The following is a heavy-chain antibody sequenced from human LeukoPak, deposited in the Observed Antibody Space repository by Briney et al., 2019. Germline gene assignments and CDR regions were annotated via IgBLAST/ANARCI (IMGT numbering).Heavy chain of an antibody. CDR3: ARGHSSSWYLYYYYYGMDV. J-gene: IGHJ6*02. Sequence: SETLSLTCTVSGGSISSSYWSWIRQPPGKGLEWIGYIYYTGSTNYNPSLKSRVPISVDTSKNQFSLKLSSVTAADTAVYYCARGHSSSWYLYYYYYGMDVWGQGTTVTVSS. D-gene: IGHD6-13*01. V-gene: IGHV4-59*13. CDR2: IYYTGST. CDR1: GGSISSSY.